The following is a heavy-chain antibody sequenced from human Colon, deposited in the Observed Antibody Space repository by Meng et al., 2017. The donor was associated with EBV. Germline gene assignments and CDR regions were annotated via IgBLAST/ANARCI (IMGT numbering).Heavy chain of an antibody. D-gene: IGHD1-14*01. CDR2: ISGGGDNI. CDR3: VPSP. Sequence: VQLLGYGGCLVPLGGSMSISCAVSGFTFISHTMSWVRQAPGKGLEWVSGISGGGDNIYYADSVKGRFTISRDNSKNTVDLQMNSLRAEDTAVYYCVPSPGGQGTLVTVSS. V-gene: IGHV3-23*01. CDR1: GFTFISHT. J-gene: IGHJ4*02.